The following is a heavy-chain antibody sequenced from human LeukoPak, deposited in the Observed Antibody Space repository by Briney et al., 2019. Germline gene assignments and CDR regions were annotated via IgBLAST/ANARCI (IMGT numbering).Heavy chain of an antibody. J-gene: IGHJ4*02. CDR1: GGSISSSSYY. CDR2: IYYSGST. CDR3: AKLPRRYSSGRED. D-gene: IGHD6-19*01. V-gene: IGHV4-39*01. Sequence: PSETLSLTCTVSGGSISSSSYYWGWIRQPPGKGLEWIGSIYYSGSTYYNPSLKSRVTISVDTSKNQFSLKLSSVTAADTAVYYCAKLPRRYSSGREDWGQGTLVTVSS.